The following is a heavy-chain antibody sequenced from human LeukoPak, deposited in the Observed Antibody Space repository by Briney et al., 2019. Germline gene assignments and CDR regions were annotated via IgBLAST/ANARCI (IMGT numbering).Heavy chain of an antibody. Sequence: PGGSLRLSCVASGFIFGDYWMRWVRQAPGKGLEWVATINQNGGVKYVDSVKGRFTISRDNAKTSLFLQMNSLRIDDTAMYYCTRTVNSVSDFWGQGTLVTVSS. J-gene: IGHJ4*02. CDR2: INQNGGVK. CDR1: GFIFGDYW. CDR3: TRTVNSVSDF. D-gene: IGHD4-23*01. V-gene: IGHV3-7*03.